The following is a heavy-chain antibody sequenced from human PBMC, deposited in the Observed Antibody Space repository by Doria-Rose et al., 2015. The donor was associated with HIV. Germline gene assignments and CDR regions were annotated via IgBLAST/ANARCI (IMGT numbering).Heavy chain of an antibody. CDR3: ARDLPFETGSSSSGMDV. Sequence: VKLVQSGGGLIQPGGSLRLSRAASGFTVSSNYMSWVRQAPGKGLEWVSVIYSGISTYYADSVKGRFTISRDNSKNTLYLQMNSLRAEDTAVYYCARDLPFETGSSSSGMDVWGQGTTIAVSS. V-gene: IGHV3-53*01. CDR2: IYSGIST. D-gene: IGHD6-6*01. J-gene: IGHJ6*02. CDR1: GFTVSSNY.